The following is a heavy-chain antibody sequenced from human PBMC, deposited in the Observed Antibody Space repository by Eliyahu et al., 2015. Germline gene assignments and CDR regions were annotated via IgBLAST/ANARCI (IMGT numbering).Heavy chain of an antibody. CDR3: ARRGTGYQD. D-gene: IGHD3-9*01. Sequence: QLQLQESGPGLVKPSETLSLTCTVSGGSISNSGYYWGWIRQPPGKGLEWIGDIYYGGSTYYNTSLKSRVTISVDTSKNQFSLKLSSVTAADTAVYYCARRGTGYQDWGQGTLVTVSS. J-gene: IGHJ4*02. CDR1: GGSISNSGYY. CDR2: IYYGGST. V-gene: IGHV4-39*01.